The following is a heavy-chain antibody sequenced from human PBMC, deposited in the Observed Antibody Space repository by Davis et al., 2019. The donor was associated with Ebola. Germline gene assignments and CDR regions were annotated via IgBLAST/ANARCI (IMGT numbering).Heavy chain of an antibody. CDR2: ISHSGST. D-gene: IGHD3-16*01. V-gene: IGHV4-34*01. J-gene: IGHJ4*02. CDR3: ARNWGQQLSDY. Sequence: PSETLSLTCAVYGESFSGFHRSWIRQPPGKGLEWIGEISHSGSTNYNPSLKSRVTISMDTSKNQFSLRLSSVTAADTAIYYCARNWGQQLSDYWGQGTLVTVSS. CDR1: GESFSGFH.